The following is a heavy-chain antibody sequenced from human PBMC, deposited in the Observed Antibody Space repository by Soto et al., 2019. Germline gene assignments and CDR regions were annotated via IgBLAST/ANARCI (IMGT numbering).Heavy chain of an antibody. CDR1: GYTFTSYG. D-gene: IGHD2-15*01. CDR3: AREGIRYCSGGSCPFDY. CDR2: ISAYNGNT. Sequence: QVQLVQSGAEVKKPGASVKVSCKASGYTFTSYGISWVRQAPGQGLEWMGWISAYNGNTNYAQKLQGRVTMTTDTYKSTAYMELRSLRSDDTAVYYCAREGIRYCSGGSCPFDYWGQGTLVTVSS. V-gene: IGHV1-18*01. J-gene: IGHJ4*02.